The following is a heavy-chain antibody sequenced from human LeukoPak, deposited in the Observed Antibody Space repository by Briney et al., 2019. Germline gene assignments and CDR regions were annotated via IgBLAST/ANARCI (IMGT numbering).Heavy chain of an antibody. Sequence: GGSLRLSCAASGFTFRSYWMSWVRQAPGKGLEWVANIKQDGSEKYYVDSVKGRFTISRDNAKNSLYLQMNSLRAEDTAVYYCARGRSAEYCSGGSCYSPNFDYWGQGTLVTVSS. D-gene: IGHD2-15*01. J-gene: IGHJ4*02. CDR2: IKQDGSEK. CDR1: GFTFRSYW. CDR3: ARGRSAEYCSGGSCYSPNFDY. V-gene: IGHV3-7*01.